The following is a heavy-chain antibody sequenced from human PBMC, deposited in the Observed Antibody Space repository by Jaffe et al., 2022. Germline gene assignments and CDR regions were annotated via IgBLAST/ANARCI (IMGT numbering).Heavy chain of an antibody. Sequence: EVQLLESGGGLVQPGGSLRLSCAASGFTFSSYAMSWVRQAPGKGLEWVSAISGSGGSTYYADSVKGRFTISRDNSKNTLYLQMNSLRAEDTAVYYCAKGGLDDYGDEAYYYYYYYMDVWGKGTTVTVSS. CDR3: AKGGLDDYGDEAYYYYYYYMDV. V-gene: IGHV3-23*01. J-gene: IGHJ6*03. D-gene: IGHD4-17*01. CDR1: GFTFSSYA. CDR2: ISGSGGST.